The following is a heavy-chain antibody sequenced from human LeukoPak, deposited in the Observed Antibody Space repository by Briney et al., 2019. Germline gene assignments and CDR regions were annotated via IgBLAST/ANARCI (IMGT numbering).Heavy chain of an antibody. CDR1: GFTFSSYA. CDR2: ISGSGGST. D-gene: IGHD6-19*01. CDR3: AKDLFRAVAAILHGAFDI. Sequence: TAGSLRLSCAASGFTFSSYAMSWVRQAPGQGLEWVSAISGSGGSTYYADSVKGRFTISRDNSKNTLYLQMNSLRAEDTDVYYCAKDLFRAVAAILHGAFDIWGQGTMVTVSS. J-gene: IGHJ3*02. V-gene: IGHV3-23*01.